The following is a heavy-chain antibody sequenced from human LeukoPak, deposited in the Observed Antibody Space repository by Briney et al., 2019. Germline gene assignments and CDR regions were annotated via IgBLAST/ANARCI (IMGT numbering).Heavy chain of an antibody. CDR1: GLTFSSYG. CDR3: AKDPVGATVFDY. V-gene: IGHV3-30*02. D-gene: IGHD1-26*01. Sequence: GGSLRLSCAASGLTFSSYGMHWVRQAPGKGLDWVAFIRYDGSNKYYADSVKGRFTISRDNSKNTLDLQMNSLRAEDTAVYYCAKDPVGATVFDYWGQGTLVSVAS. CDR2: IRYDGSNK. J-gene: IGHJ4*02.